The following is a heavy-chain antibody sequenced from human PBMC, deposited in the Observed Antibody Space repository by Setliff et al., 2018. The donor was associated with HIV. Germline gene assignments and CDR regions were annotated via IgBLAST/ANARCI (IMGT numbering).Heavy chain of an antibody. J-gene: IGHJ4*02. D-gene: IGHD1-26*01. CDR1: GASISIDH. CDR2: VYYSGST. V-gene: IGHV4-39*07. Sequence: SETLSLTCSVSGASISIDHWGWIRQPPGKGLEWIGSVYYSGSTYYNPSLKSRVTISMDTSKNQFSLKLNSVTAADTAVYYCAKDRSGSYRTFDYWGPGILVTVSS. CDR3: AKDRSGSYRTFDY.